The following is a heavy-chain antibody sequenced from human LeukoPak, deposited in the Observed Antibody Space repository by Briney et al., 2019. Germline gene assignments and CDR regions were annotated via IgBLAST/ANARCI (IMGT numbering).Heavy chain of an antibody. Sequence: SETLSLTCAVYGGSFSVYYWSWIRQPPGKGLEWIGEINHSGSTNYNPSLKSRVTISVDTSKNQFSLKLSSVTAADTAVYYCARARRPNTPMDYWGQGTLVTVSS. J-gene: IGHJ4*02. V-gene: IGHV4-34*01. CDR2: INHSGST. CDR1: GGSFSVYY. CDR3: ARARRPNTPMDY.